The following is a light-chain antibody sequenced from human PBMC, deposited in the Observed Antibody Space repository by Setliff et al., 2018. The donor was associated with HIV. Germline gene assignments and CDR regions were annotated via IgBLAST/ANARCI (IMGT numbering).Light chain of an antibody. CDR1: SSDVGGYNF. CDR2: DVS. Sequence: QSALTQPASVSGSPGQSITISCTGTSSDVGGYNFVSWYQHHPGKAPILMIHDVSTRPSGVSNRFSGSKSDNTASLTISGLQAEDEADYYCSSYTSSSTLNVFGTGTKVTVL. CDR3: SSYTSSSTLNV. V-gene: IGLV2-14*03. J-gene: IGLJ1*01.